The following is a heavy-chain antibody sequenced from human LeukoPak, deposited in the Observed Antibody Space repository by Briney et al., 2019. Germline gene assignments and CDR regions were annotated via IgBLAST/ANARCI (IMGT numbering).Heavy chain of an antibody. V-gene: IGHV3-7*03. CDR1: GFTFSSYW. CDR2: IKQDGSEK. J-gene: IGHJ3*02. CDR3: AKGAAAGTRDAFDI. D-gene: IGHD6-13*01. Sequence: GGSLRLSCAASGFTFSSYWMSWVRQAPGKGLEWVANIKQDGSEKYYVDSVKGRFTISRDNAKNSLYLQMNSLRAEDTALYYCAKGAAAGTRDAFDIWGQGTMVTVSS.